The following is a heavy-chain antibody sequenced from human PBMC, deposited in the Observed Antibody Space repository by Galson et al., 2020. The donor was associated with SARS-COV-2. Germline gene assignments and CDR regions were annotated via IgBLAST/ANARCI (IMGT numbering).Heavy chain of an antibody. CDR1: GGSFSDYS. CDR3: ARGGSRPIMVFDYYYFYMDV. V-gene: IGHV4-34*01. Sequence: SETLSLTCAVYGGSFSDYSWTWVRQPPGKGLEWIGEISHSGSTNYSPHLKSRVFMSVDTSKNQFSLKLRSVTAADTAVYYCARGGSRPIMVFDYYYFYMDVWGKGTTVTVSS. J-gene: IGHJ6*03. D-gene: IGHD2-8*01. CDR2: ISHSGST.